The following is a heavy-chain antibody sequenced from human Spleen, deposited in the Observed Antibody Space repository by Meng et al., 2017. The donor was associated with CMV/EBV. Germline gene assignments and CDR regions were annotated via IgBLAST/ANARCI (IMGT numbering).Heavy chain of an antibody. CDR3: ARDLVEYSTYYGLDV. J-gene: IGHJ6*02. CDR2: ISPLFTTA. Sequence: SVKVSCKTSGGTFSNYAITWVRQAPGQGLEWMGGISPLFTTANYAQNFQGRITITTDESTSTAYMELSPLRSDDTAIYYCARDLVEYSTYYGLDVWGQGTTVTVSS. V-gene: IGHV1-69*05. CDR1: GGTFSNYA. D-gene: IGHD6-6*01.